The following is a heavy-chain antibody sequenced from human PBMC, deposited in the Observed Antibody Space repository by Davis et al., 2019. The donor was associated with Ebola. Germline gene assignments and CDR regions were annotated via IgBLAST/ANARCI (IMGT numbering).Heavy chain of an antibody. Sequence: ASVKVSCKASGYTFTSYGISWVRQAPGQGLEWMGWISAYNGNTNYAQKLQGRVTMTTDTSTSTAYMELRSLRSDDTAVYYCARGGYCSSTSCYSPYIATGRDAFDIWGQGTMVTVSS. D-gene: IGHD2-2*02. V-gene: IGHV1-18*01. CDR1: GYTFTSYG. CDR2: ISAYNGNT. CDR3: ARGGYCSSTSCYSPYIATGRDAFDI. J-gene: IGHJ3*02.